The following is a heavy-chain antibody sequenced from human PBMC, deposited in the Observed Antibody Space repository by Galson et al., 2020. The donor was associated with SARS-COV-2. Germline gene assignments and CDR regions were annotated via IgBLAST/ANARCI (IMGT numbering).Heavy chain of an antibody. J-gene: IGHJ4*02. CDR2: IWYDGSNK. CDR3: ARDLPALNSGYDSGLGGY. V-gene: IGHV3-33*01. CDR1: GFTFSSYG. D-gene: IGHD5-12*01. Sequence: QLGESLKISCAASGFTFSSYGMHWVRQAPGKGLEWVAVIWYDGSNKYYADSVKGRFTISRDNSKNTLYLQMNSLRAEDTAVYYCARDLPALNSGYDSGLGGYWGQGTLVTVSS.